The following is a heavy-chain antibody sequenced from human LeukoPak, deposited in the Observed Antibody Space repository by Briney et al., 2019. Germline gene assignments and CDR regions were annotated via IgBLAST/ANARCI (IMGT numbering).Heavy chain of an antibody. V-gene: IGHV4-34*01. Sequence: SETLSLTCAVYGGSFSGYYWSWIRQPPGKGLEWIGEINHSGSTNYNPSLKSRVTISVDTSKNKFSLKMSSVPAADTAVYYCASRKGIVVVPAATLPAFDIWGQGTMVTVSS. CDR2: INHSGST. J-gene: IGHJ3*02. D-gene: IGHD2-2*01. CDR3: ASRKGIVVVPAATLPAFDI. CDR1: GGSFSGYY.